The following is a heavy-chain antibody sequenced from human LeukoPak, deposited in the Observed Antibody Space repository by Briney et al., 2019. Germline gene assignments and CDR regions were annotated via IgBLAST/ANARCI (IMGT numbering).Heavy chain of an antibody. V-gene: IGHV3-30-3*01. CDR1: GFTFSSYA. D-gene: IGHD1-26*01. Sequence: GRSLRLSCAASGFTFSSYAMHWVRQAPGKGLEWVAVIAYDESNKYYADSVKGRLTISRDNSKNTVYLQMSSLREEDTAVYYCARGSHSGSFSPEDYWGQGTLVTVSS. J-gene: IGHJ4*02. CDR3: ARGSHSGSFSPEDY. CDR2: IAYDESNK.